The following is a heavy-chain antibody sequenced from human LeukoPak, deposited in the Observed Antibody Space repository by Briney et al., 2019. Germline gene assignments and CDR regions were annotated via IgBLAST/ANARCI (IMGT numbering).Heavy chain of an antibody. CDR2: ISYDGSNQ. CDR3: ARERDYGDYVDAFDI. CDR1: GFTFSSHA. J-gene: IGHJ3*02. D-gene: IGHD4-17*01. Sequence: GGSLRLSCAASGFTFSSHAMHWVPQAPGKGLEWMAVISYDGSNQYYVDSVKGRFTITRDNSKNTLYLQMNSLRAEDTAVYYCARERDYGDYVDAFDIWGQGTVVTVSS. V-gene: IGHV3-30*03.